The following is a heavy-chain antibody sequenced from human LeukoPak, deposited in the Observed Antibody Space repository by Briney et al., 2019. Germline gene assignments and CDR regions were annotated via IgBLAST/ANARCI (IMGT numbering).Heavy chain of an antibody. D-gene: IGHD4-17*01. CDR3: ARGHTAVTRHFDF. V-gene: IGHV3-21*01. CDR1: GFTFTTYS. CDR2: ISSGSSAV. Sequence: GGSLRLSCEASGFTFTTYSMTWVRQAPGKGLEWVSIISSGSSAVFSADALKGRFTISRDDAKNLLYLDMNSLRAEDTAVYYCARGHTAVTRHFDFWGQGTLVTVSS. J-gene: IGHJ4*02.